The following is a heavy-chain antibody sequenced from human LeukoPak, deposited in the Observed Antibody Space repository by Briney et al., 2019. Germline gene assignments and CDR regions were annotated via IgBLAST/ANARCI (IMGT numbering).Heavy chain of an antibody. D-gene: IGHD5-18*01. V-gene: IGHV3-23*01. Sequence: EGSLRLSCAASGFTFSSYAMSWVRQAPGKGLEWVSAISGSGGSTYYADSVKGRFTISRDNSKNTLYLQMNSLRAEDTAVYYCAKDRGYSYGNDYWGQGTLVTVSS. CDR3: AKDRGYSYGNDY. CDR2: ISGSGGST. CDR1: GFTFSSYA. J-gene: IGHJ4*02.